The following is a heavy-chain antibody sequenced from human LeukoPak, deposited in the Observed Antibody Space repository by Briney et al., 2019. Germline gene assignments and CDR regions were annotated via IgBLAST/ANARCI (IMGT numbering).Heavy chain of an antibody. V-gene: IGHV1-18*01. J-gene: IGHJ4*02. D-gene: IGHD3-3*01. CDR3: ARVGRSWSGYNYLDY. CDR1: GYTFTSYG. CDR2: ISAYNGNT. Sequence: ASVKVSCKASGYTFTSYGISWVRQAPGQGLEWIGWISAYNGNTNYAQKLQGRVTMTTDTSTSTAYMELRSLRSDDTAVYCCARVGRSWSGYNYLDYWGQGTLVTVSS.